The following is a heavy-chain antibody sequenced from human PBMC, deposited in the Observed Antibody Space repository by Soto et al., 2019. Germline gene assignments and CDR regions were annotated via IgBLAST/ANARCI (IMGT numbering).Heavy chain of an antibody. CDR2: INSHASST. D-gene: IGHD2-21*02. J-gene: IGHJ4*02. V-gene: IGHV3-48*02. CDR3: TRDPEGDLDFDY. CDR1: GFFFTDYG. Sequence: EVQLVESGGGLVQPGGSLRLSCAASGFFFTDYGLTWFRQAPGKGLEWVSHINSHASSTLYADSVRGRFTISRDNAKNSIHLQMSSLRDEETAVYYCTRDPEGDLDFDYWGQGTLVTVSS.